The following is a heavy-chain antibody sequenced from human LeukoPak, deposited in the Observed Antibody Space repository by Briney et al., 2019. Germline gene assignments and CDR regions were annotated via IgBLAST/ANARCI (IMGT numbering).Heavy chain of an antibody. D-gene: IGHD2-15*01. CDR3: ATAGGDGSRMGFDP. J-gene: IGHJ5*02. Sequence: GGSLRLSCADSGFTFSRYWMHWVRQTPGKGLMWVSCISADGSVTRYADSVKGRFTISRDNTKSTLYLQMHSLRAEDTAVYYCATAGGDGSRMGFDPWGQGTLVTVSS. CDR1: GFTFSRYW. CDR2: ISADGSVT. V-gene: IGHV3-74*01.